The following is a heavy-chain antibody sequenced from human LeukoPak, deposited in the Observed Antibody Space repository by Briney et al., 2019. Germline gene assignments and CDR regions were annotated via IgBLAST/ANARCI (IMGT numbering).Heavy chain of an antibody. J-gene: IGHJ3*02. Sequence: GGSLRLSCAASGFTFSSYAMSWVRQAPGKGLEWVSAISGSGGSTYYADSVKGRFTISRDSSQDTLYLQMNSLRAEDTAVYYCARDRVGATKANAFDIWGQGTMVTVSS. CDR1: GFTFSSYA. D-gene: IGHD1-26*01. V-gene: IGHV3-23*01. CDR2: ISGSGGST. CDR3: ARDRVGATKANAFDI.